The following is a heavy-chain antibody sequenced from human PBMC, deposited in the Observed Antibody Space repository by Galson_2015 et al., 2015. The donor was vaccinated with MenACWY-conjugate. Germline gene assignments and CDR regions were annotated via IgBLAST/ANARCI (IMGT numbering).Heavy chain of an antibody. CDR3: ARQGFGSSSLDY. CDR1: GYTFTSNW. D-gene: IGHD6-6*01. Sequence: QSGAAVKKPGESLKISCKGSGYTFTSNWIGWVRQMPGKRLEWMGIIYPGDSDTRYTPSFQGHVSISADKSINTAYLQWGSLEASDTAMYYCARQGFGSSSLDYWGQGTLVTVSS. CDR2: IYPGDSDT. V-gene: IGHV5-51*01. J-gene: IGHJ4*02.